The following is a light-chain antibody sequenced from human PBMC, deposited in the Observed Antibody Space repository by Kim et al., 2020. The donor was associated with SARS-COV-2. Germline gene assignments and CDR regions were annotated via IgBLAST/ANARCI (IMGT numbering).Light chain of an antibody. V-gene: IGKV3-15*01. J-gene: IGKJ5*01. CDR1: QSVNGN. Sequence: PGERDTPSSRARQSVNGNFAWHQQKTGQATRLVIYGIAHRAAGIPARLSGSGFGIEFTLIISRVQSEDLVVYYCKHYNNGPGLGTFGEGTRREIK. CDR2: GIA. CDR3: KHYNNGPGLGT.